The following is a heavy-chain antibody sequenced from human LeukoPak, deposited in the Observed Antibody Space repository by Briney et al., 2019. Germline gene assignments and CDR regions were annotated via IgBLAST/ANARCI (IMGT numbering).Heavy chain of an antibody. D-gene: IGHD3-10*01. CDR2: IRYDGSNK. CDR1: GFTFSSYG. V-gene: IGHV3-30*02. J-gene: IGHJ3*02. CDR3: ARDYYGSGSYPNDAFDI. Sequence: GGSLRLSCAASGFTFSSYGMHWVRQAPGKGLEWVAFIRYDGSNKYYADSVKGRFTISSDNSKNTLYLQMNSLRAEDTAVYYCARDYYGSGSYPNDAFDIWGQGTMVTVSS.